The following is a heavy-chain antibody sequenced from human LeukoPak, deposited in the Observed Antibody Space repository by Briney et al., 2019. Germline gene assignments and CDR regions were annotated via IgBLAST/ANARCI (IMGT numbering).Heavy chain of an antibody. J-gene: IGHJ4*02. CDR1: GLTLSSYR. Sequence: GRSMTLSCAPFGLTLSSYRMNWVSQPAKKWLEWVSSMSSSSSYIYYADSVKVLFTISRDNAKTSLYLQMNSLRAEDTAVYYCARGLFTAAGTSNWGQGTRATVSS. V-gene: IGHV3-21*01. CDR2: MSSSSSYI. D-gene: IGHD6-13*01. CDR3: ARGLFTAAGTSN.